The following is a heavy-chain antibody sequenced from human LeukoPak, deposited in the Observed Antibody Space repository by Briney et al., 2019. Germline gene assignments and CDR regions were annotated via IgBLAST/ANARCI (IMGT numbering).Heavy chain of an antibody. J-gene: IGHJ4*02. V-gene: IGHV3-66*02. CDR3: ARDPNDGYAFLDY. Sequence: GGSLRLSCAASAFIVTNYHMNWVRQAPGKGLEGVSNIFDDGTTYYADSVKGRFTISRDISKNTAYLQMNSLRVEDTAVYYCARDPNDGYAFLDYWGQGTVVTVSS. D-gene: IGHD2-8*01. CDR1: AFIVTNYH. CDR2: IFDDGTT.